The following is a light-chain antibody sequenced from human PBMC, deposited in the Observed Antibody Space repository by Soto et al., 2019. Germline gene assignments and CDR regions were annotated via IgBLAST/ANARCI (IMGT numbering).Light chain of an antibody. Sequence: QSALTQPASVSGSPGQWSTISCAGTTSDVAYYDLVSWYQQHPGKAPKLMIYEDNKRPSGLSNRFSGSKSGNTASLTICGLQAEDEGDYYCCSYAGDSTWVFGGGTQLTVL. V-gene: IGLV2-23*01. CDR2: EDN. CDR1: TSDVAYYDL. J-gene: IGLJ3*02. CDR3: CSYAGDSTWV.